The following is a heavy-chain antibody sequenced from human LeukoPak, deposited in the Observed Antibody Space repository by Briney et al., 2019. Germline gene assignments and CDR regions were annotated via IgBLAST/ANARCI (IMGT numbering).Heavy chain of an antibody. CDR3: ARVTGGSGWYKYYYYYMDV. CDR1: GYSFTSYW. V-gene: IGHV5-51*01. Sequence: GESLKISCKGSGYSFTSYWIGWVRQMPGKGLEWMGIIYPGDSDTRYSPSFQGQVTISADKSISTAYLQWSSLKASDTAMYYCARVTGGSGWYKYYYYYMDVWGKGTTVTISS. J-gene: IGHJ6*03. CDR2: IYPGDSDT. D-gene: IGHD6-19*01.